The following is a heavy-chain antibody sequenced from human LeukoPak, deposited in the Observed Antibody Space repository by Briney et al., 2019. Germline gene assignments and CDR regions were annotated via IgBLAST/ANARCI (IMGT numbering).Heavy chain of an antibody. V-gene: IGHV3-21*04. J-gene: IGHJ4*02. CDR1: GFTFSSYS. CDR3: ARAHYGDYAPFDY. D-gene: IGHD4-17*01. Sequence: GGSLRLSCAASGFTFSSYSMNWVRQAPGKGLEWVSSISSSSSYIYYADSVKGRFTISRDNAKNSLYLQMNSLRAEDTAVYYCARAHYGDYAPFDYRGQGTLVTVSS. CDR2: ISSSSSYI.